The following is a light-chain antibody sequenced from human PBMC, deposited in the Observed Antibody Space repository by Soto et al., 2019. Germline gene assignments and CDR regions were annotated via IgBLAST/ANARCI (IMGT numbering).Light chain of an antibody. CDR3: QQLNSYPLT. CDR2: AAS. V-gene: IGKV1-9*01. Sequence: DIQLTQSPSFLSASVGDRVTITCRASQGISSYLAWYQQKPGKAPKLLIYAASTLQSGVPSRFSGSGSGTEFTLTIIILQPEDFATYYCQQLNSYPLTFGGGTKV. J-gene: IGKJ4*01. CDR1: QGISSY.